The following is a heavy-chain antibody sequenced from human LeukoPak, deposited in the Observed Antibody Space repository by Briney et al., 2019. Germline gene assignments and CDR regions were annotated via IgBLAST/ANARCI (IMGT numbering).Heavy chain of an antibody. J-gene: IGHJ4*02. V-gene: IGHV1-8*01. D-gene: IGHD7-27*01. CDR1: GYTFTSHD. CDR3: VRTPPNWGFDY. Sequence: ASVKVSCKASGYTFTSHDINWVRQATGQGLEWMGWMSPNSGDTGYAQKFQGRVTMTSDSSISTAYMELSSLRSEDTAIYYCVRTPPNWGFDYWGQGTLVTV. CDR2: MSPNSGDT.